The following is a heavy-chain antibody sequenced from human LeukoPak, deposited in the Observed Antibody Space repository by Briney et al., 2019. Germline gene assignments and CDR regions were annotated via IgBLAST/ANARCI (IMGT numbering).Heavy chain of an antibody. CDR1: GGSFSGYY. Sequence: SETLSLTCAVYGGSFSGYYWSWIRQPPGKGLEWIGEINHSGSTNYNPSLKSRVTISVDTSKNQFSLKLSSVTAADTAAYYCARDANIAARHFDYWGQGTLVTVSS. CDR3: ARDANIAARHFDY. V-gene: IGHV4-34*01. D-gene: IGHD6-6*01. J-gene: IGHJ4*02. CDR2: INHSGST.